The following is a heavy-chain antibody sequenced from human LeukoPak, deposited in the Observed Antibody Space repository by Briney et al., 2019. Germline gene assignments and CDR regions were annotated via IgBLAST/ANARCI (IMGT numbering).Heavy chain of an antibody. CDR2: IYTSGSN. V-gene: IGHV4-4*07. D-gene: IGHD3-10*01. J-gene: IGHJ6*02. CDR1: AGSISSYY. Sequence: SQTLSLTCTVSAGSISSYYSSWVRQPAGKGLEWIGRIYTSGSNNYNPSLKSRVTMSVDKSKSQFSLKLSSVTAADTAVYYCAREPPYYGSGSSVYYYYGMGVWGQGTTVTVSS. CDR3: AREPPYYGSGSSVYYYYGMGV.